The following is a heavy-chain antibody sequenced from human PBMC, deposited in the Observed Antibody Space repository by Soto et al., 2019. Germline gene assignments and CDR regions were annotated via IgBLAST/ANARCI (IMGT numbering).Heavy chain of an antibody. D-gene: IGHD3-10*01. CDR3: ATYGSGKFGY. J-gene: IGHJ4*02. CDR1: GYTFTSYY. V-gene: IGHV1-46*03. CDR2: INPSGGST. Sequence: WASVKVSCKASGYTFTSYYMHWVRQAPGQGLEWMGIINPSGGSTSYAQKFQGRVTMTRDTSTSTAYMELSSLRSEDTAVYYCATYGSGKFGYWGQGTLVTVSS.